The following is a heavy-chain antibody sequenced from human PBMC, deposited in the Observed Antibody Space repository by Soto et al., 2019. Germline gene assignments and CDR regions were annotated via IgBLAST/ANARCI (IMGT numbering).Heavy chain of an antibody. V-gene: IGHV6-1*01. J-gene: IGHJ6*02. CDR2: TYYRSKWYN. D-gene: IGHD2-15*01. CDR1: GDSVSSNSAA. Sequence: PSQTLSLTCAISGDSVSSNSAAWNWIRQSPSRGLEWLGRTYYRSKWYNDYAVSVKSRITINPDTSKNQFSLQLNSVTPEDTAVYYCARDFCGGSCYGPPYYYYGMDVWGQGTKVTVSS. CDR3: ARDFCGGSCYGPPYYYYGMDV.